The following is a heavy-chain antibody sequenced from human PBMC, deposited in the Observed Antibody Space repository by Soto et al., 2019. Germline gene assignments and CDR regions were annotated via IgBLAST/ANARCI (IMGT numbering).Heavy chain of an antibody. CDR3: ATGRLPKGFYAMDI. CDR2: IKGKIDGAAT. V-gene: IGHV3-15*01. CDR1: GLTFANAW. Sequence: GGSLRLSCAVSGLTFANAWMSWVRQAPGKGLEWIGRIKGKIDGAATDHAAPVKGRFTISRDDSKDTLFLQMDSLRAEDSGVYYCATGRLPKGFYAMDIWGQGTAVTVSS. J-gene: IGHJ6*02.